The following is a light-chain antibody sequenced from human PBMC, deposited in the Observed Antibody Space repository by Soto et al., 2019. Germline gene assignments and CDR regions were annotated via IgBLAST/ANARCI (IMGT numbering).Light chain of an antibody. J-gene: IGKJ4*01. CDR1: QSIRVY. Sequence: DIQMTQSPSALSASVGDRVASTCRASQSIRVYLNWYQQKPGKAPMLLMYAASILQTGVPSRFGGSGSGTDFTLTISSLQPEDFATYYCQQSLSTPTFGGGTKVDIK. CDR3: QQSLSTPT. V-gene: IGKV1-39*01. CDR2: AAS.